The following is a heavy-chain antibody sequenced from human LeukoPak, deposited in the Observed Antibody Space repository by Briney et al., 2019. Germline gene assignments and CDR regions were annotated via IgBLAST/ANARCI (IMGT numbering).Heavy chain of an antibody. CDR1: GFTFSSYA. Sequence: PGGSLTLSCAVSGFTFSSYAMHWVRQPPGKGLEWVAVISYDGSNKYYADSVKGRFAISRDNSKNTLYVQMNSLRGEDAAVYYCAKEAGQYYYYGMDVWGQGTTVTVSS. CDR3: AKEAGQYYYYGMDV. CDR2: ISYDGSNK. D-gene: IGHD6-19*01. V-gene: IGHV3-30*09. J-gene: IGHJ6*02.